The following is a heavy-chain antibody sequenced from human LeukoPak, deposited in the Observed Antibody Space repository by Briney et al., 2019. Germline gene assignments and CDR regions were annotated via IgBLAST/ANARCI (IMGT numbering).Heavy chain of an antibody. CDR2: ISGSGGST. CDR1: GFTFSSYG. CDR3: AKDHFGGVIVPVDY. V-gene: IGHV3-23*01. Sequence: GGSLRLSCAASGFTFSSYGMSWVRQAPGKGLEWVSAISGSGGSTYYADSVKGRFTISRDNSKNTLYLQMNSLRAEDTAVYYCAKDHFGGVIVPVDYWGQGTLVTVSS. J-gene: IGHJ4*02. D-gene: IGHD3-16*02.